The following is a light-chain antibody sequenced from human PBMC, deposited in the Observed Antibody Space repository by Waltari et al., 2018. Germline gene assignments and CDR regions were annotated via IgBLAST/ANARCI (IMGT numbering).Light chain of an antibody. CDR1: SGSVSSTSY. Sequence: QTVVTQEPSLSVSPGGTVTLTCALSSGSVSSTSYASWYQQTPGQAPRTLVYKINSRSSGGPVRFSGSMLGNKAALTITGAQAGDESDYYCVLYMGSGIWVFGGGTKLTVL. CDR3: VLYMGSGIWV. CDR2: KIN. V-gene: IGLV8-61*01. J-gene: IGLJ3*02.